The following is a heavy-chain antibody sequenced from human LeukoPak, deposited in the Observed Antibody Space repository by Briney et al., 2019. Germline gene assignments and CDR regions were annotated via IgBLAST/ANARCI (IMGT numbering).Heavy chain of an antibody. J-gene: IGHJ5*02. Sequence: ASVKVSSKASGYTFTSYDINWVRQATGQGLEWLGWMNPNSGNTGYAQKFQGRVTMTRNTSISTAYMELSSLRSEDTAVYYCARTRPYYDFWSQFDPWGQGTLVTVSS. D-gene: IGHD3-3*01. V-gene: IGHV1-8*01. CDR1: GYTFTSYD. CDR2: MNPNSGNT. CDR3: ARTRPYYDFWSQFDP.